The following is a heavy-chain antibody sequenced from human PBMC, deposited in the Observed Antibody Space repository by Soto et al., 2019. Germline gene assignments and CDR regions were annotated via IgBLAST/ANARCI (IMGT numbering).Heavy chain of an antibody. J-gene: IGHJ4*02. V-gene: IGHV2-5*02. Sequence: PTLVNPTQTLTLTCTFSGFSLSTSAVGVGWIRQPPGKALEWLAFIYWDDDKRYSPSLKSSLTITKDTSKNQVVLAMTNMDPVDTATYYCAHQVVAGVKSYFDYWGQGTLSTVSS. CDR1: GFSLSTSAVG. D-gene: IGHD2-15*01. CDR2: IYWDDDK. CDR3: AHQVVAGVKSYFDY.